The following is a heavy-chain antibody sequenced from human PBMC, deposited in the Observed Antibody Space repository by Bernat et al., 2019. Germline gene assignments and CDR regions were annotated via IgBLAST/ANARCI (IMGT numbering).Heavy chain of an antibody. Sequence: QVTLKESGPVLVKPTETLTLTCTVSGFSLSNARMGVSWIRQPPGKALEWLAHIFSNDEKSYSTSLKSRLTISKDTSKSQVVLTMTHMDPVDTATYYCAGILTYCGGDCYADSLVRWFDPWGQGTLVTVSS. J-gene: IGHJ5*02. CDR1: GFSLSNARMG. V-gene: IGHV2-26*01. CDR2: IFSNDEK. D-gene: IGHD2-21*02. CDR3: AGILTYCGGDCYADSLVRWFDP.